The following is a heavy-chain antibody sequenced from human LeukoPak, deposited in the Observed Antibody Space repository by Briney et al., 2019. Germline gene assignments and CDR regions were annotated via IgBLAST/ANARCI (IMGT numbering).Heavy chain of an antibody. J-gene: IGHJ4*02. Sequence: GGSLRLSCAASGFSFSSYAMNWVRQTPGQGLQWVSYISSSSTTIFYADSVKGRFTISRDNAKNSLHLQLNSLRAEDTAVYYCAREYVWGSSRYLDYWGQGTLVTVSS. CDR3: AREYVWGSSRYLDY. V-gene: IGHV3-48*04. D-gene: IGHD3-16*02. CDR2: ISSSSTTI. CDR1: GFSFSSYA.